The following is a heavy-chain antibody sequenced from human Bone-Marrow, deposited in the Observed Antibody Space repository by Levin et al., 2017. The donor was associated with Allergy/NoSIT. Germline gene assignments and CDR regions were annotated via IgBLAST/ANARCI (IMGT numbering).Heavy chain of an antibody. D-gene: IGHD3-3*01. CDR2: INHSGST. J-gene: IGHJ5*02. CDR3: ARGSITIFGVVITNNWVDP. Sequence: SQTLSLTCAVYGGSFSGYYWSWIRQPPGQGLEWIGEINHSGSTNYNPSLKSRVTISVDTSKNQFSLKLSSVTAADTAVYYCARGSITIFGVVITNNWVDPWGQGTLVTVSS. CDR1: GGSFSGYY. V-gene: IGHV4-34*01.